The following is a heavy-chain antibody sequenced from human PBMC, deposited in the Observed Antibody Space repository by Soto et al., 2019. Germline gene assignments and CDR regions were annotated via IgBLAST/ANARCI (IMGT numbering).Heavy chain of an antibody. CDR2: ISGSGGIT. Sequence: WGSLRLSCAASECMFNNYAMNWVRQSPGKGLEWVSSISGSGGITYYADCVKGRFIISRDNSKNMLYQQMNIIRPDDTYVYYFAKADKSSAVDGYFDSWGQGTMVTVSS. J-gene: IGHJ4*02. CDR3: AKADKSSAVDGYFDS. CDR1: ECMFNNYA. V-gene: IGHV3-23*01. D-gene: IGHD6-19*01.